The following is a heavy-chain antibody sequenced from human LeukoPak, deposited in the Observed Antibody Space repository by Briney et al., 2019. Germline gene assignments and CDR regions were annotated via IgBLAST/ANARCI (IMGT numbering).Heavy chain of an antibody. CDR2: IYTSGST. Sequence: SSQTLSLTCTVSGGSVSSGHYYWSWIRQPAGKGLEWIGRIYTSGSTAYNPSLKSRVTISVDTSKNQFSLKLSSVTAADTAVYYCARDCGVTGTRSDPWGQGTLVTVSS. J-gene: IGHJ5*02. CDR1: GGSVSSGHYY. CDR3: ARDCGVTGTRSDP. D-gene: IGHD1/OR15-1a*01. V-gene: IGHV4-61*02.